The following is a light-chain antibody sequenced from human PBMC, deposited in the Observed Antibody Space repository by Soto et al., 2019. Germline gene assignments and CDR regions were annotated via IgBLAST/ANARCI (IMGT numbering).Light chain of an antibody. CDR2: GAS. CDR3: QQYNNWPPT. Sequence: ELVMTQSPPTLSVSSGERATLSCRASQSIRGNLAWYQQKPGQAPRLLISGASTGATGVPARFSGSGSETEFTLTISSLQSEDSAVYYCQQYNNWPPTFGQGTKVDI. V-gene: IGKV3-15*01. CDR1: QSIRGN. J-gene: IGKJ2*01.